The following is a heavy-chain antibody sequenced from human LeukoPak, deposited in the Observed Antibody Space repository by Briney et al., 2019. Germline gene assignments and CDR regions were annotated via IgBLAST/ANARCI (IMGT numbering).Heavy chain of an antibody. J-gene: IGHJ4*02. CDR3: TKDRVAGYYSLYDFDY. CDR1: GFTFNSYG. D-gene: IGHD2-21*01. CDR2: ISGNGGTT. Sequence: GGSLRLSCAASGFTFNSYGMSWVRQAPGKRLEWVSGISGNGGTTNYADSAKGRGTISRDNSKNTLYLQMNSLKAEDTAVYYCTKDRVAGYYSLYDFDYWGQGTLVTVSS. V-gene: IGHV3-23*01.